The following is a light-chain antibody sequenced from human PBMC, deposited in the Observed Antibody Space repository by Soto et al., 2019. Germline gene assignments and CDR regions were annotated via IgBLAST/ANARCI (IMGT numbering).Light chain of an antibody. CDR1: QSVSSY. J-gene: IGKJ1*01. Sequence: EIVLTQSPATLSLSPGERATLSCRASQSVSSYLAWYQQKPGQAPRLLIYDASNRATGIPARFSGSGSGTDFTLTISSLEPEDFAVYYCQQQGGFGQGTKVDIK. V-gene: IGKV3-11*01. CDR2: DAS. CDR3: QQQGG.